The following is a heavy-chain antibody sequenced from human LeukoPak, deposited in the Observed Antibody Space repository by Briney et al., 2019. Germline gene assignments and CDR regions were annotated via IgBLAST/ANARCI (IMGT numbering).Heavy chain of an antibody. CDR3: AKVRGTYSSGFFFGS. CDR1: GFTFNDYD. V-gene: IGHV3-9*01. CDR2: ISWNSGYI. Sequence: GGSLRLSCAASGFTFNDYDMHWVRQLPGKGLEWLSIISWNSGYIGYADSVKRRFTVSRDNTEDSVYLQMNSLRPEDTAFYFCAKVRGTYSSGFFFGSWGQGTLVTVSS. D-gene: IGHD6-19*01. J-gene: IGHJ4*02.